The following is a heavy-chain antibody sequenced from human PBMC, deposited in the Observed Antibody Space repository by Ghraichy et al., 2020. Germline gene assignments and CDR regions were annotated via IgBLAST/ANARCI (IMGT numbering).Heavy chain of an antibody. CDR1: GFTFSSYA. D-gene: IGHD6-6*01. V-gene: IGHV3-30-3*01. CDR2: LSYDGSNK. CDR3: ARGGYSSSHMVDY. Sequence: GGSLRLSCAASGFTFSSYAMHWVRQAPGKGLEWVAVLSYDGSNKYYADSVKGRFTISSDNSKNTLYLQMNSLRAEDTAVYYCARGGYSSSHMVDYWGQGTLVTVAS. J-gene: IGHJ4*02.